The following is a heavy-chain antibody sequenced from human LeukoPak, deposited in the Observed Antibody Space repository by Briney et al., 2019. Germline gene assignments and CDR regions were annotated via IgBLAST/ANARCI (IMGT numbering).Heavy chain of an antibody. J-gene: IGHJ4*02. D-gene: IGHD1-26*01. CDR2: ISSSSSTI. CDR3: AREDLGSYPDY. CDR1: GFTFSSYS. V-gene: IGHV3-48*04. Sequence: TGGSLRLSCAASGFTFSSYSMNWVRQAPGKGLEWVSYISSSSSTIYYADSVKGRFTISRDNAKNSLYLQMNSLRAEDTAVYYCAREDLGSYPDYWGQGTLVTVSS.